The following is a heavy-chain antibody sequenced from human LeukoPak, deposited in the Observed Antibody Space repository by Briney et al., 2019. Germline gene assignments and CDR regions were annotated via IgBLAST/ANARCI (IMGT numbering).Heavy chain of an antibody. CDR1: GFTFSSYS. CDR2: ISSSSSYI. V-gene: IGHV3-21*01. Sequence: PGGSLRLSCAASGFTFSSYSMNWVRQAPGKGLEWVSSISSSSSYIYYADSVKGRFTISRDNAKNSLYLQMNSLRAEDTAVYYCARDGYGSYYSGSYIDYWGQGTLVTVSS. J-gene: IGHJ4*02. D-gene: IGHD3-10*01. CDR3: ARDGYGSYYSGSYIDY.